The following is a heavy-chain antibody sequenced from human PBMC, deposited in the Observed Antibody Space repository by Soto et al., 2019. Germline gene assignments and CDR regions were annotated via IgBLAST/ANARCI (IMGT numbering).Heavy chain of an antibody. D-gene: IGHD3-10*01. CDR1: GYTFTSYA. V-gene: IGHV1-3*01. Sequence: ASVKVSCKASGYTFTSYAMHWVRQAPGQRLEWMGWINAGNGNTKYSQKFQGRDTITRDTSASTAYMELSSLRSEDTAVYYCAREYYGSGSYLGYFQHWGQGTLVTVSS. CDR2: INAGNGNT. J-gene: IGHJ1*01. CDR3: AREYYGSGSYLGYFQH.